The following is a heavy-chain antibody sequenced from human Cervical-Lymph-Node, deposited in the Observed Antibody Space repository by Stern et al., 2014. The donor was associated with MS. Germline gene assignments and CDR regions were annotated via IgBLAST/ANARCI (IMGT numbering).Heavy chain of an antibody. D-gene: IGHD3-10*01. CDR2: LFPFFGTP. Sequence: VQLVESGTEVKKPGSSVKVSCKAAGDTVASYGISWVRQAPGQGLEGMGGLFPFFGTPIYAQKFQGRVTMTADESTTTAYMDLTSLSVEDTAVYYCATSTYGLVHWGQGTLVTVSS. V-gene: IGHV1-69*01. CDR3: ATSTYGLVH. CDR1: GDTVASYG. J-gene: IGHJ4*02.